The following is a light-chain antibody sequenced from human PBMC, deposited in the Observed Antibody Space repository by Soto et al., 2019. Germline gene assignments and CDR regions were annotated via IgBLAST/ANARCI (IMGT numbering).Light chain of an antibody. CDR1: QSISSW. Sequence: DIQMTQSPSTLSASVGDRVTITCRASQSISSWLAWYQQKPGKAPKLLIYDAFSLESGVPSRFSGSGSGTDFTRIISSLQPDDFANYYCQQYNSYSWTFGQGTKVEIK. CDR2: DAF. V-gene: IGKV1-5*01. J-gene: IGKJ1*01. CDR3: QQYNSYSWT.